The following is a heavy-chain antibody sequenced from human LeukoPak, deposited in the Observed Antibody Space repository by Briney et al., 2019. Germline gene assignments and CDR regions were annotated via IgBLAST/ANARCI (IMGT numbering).Heavy chain of an antibody. CDR3: ARDWGIAARPHNWFDP. CDR2: ISGTSSFI. Sequence: ETLSLTCTVSGGSISSSSYYWGWIRQPPGKGLEWVSSISGTSSFIYYADSVKGRFTISRDNAKNSLYLQMNSLRAEDTAVYYCARDWGIAARPHNWFDPWGQGTLVTVSS. D-gene: IGHD6-6*01. CDR1: GGSISSSS. V-gene: IGHV3-21*01. J-gene: IGHJ5*02.